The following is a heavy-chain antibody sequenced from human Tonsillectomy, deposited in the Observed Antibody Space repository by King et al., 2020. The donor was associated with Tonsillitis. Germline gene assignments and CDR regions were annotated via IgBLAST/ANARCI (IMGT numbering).Heavy chain of an antibody. V-gene: IGHV3-23*04. J-gene: IGHJ4*02. Sequence: VQLVESGGGLVQPGGSLRLTCAASGFTFSSSAMTWVLQAPGKGLEGFSTIGGGGGSVYFADSVKGRFTISRDNPQKTLSLQMNSLRAEDTAVYYCAIGAYYDSTGYLRHWGQGTLVTVSS. CDR1: GFTFSSSA. CDR2: IGGGGGSV. CDR3: AIGAYYDSTGYLRH. D-gene: IGHD3-22*01.